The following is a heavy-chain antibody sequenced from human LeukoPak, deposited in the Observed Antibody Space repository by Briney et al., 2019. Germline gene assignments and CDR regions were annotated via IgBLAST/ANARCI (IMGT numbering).Heavy chain of an antibody. CDR2: ISSSSSTI. CDR1: GFTFSSYS. J-gene: IGHJ4*02. Sequence: GGSLRLSCAASGFTFSSYSMNWARQAPGKGLEWVSYISSSSSTIYYADSVKGRFTISRDNAKNSLYLQMNSLRAEDTAVYYCAKGAKYQLTYYFDYWGQGTLVTVSS. CDR3: AKGAKYQLTYYFDY. V-gene: IGHV3-48*01. D-gene: IGHD2-2*01.